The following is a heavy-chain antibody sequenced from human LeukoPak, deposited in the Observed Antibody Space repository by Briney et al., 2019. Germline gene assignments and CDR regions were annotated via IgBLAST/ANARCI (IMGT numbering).Heavy chain of an antibody. CDR1: GFTFNSYG. D-gene: IGHD6-13*01. V-gene: IGHV3-30*03. Sequence: GSLRLSCAASGFTFNSYGMHWVRQAPGKGLEWVAVISYDGSNKYYADSVKGRSTISRDNSKNTLYLQMNSLRAEDTAVYYCAGPLGSSRVRAGAFDIWGQGTMVTVSS. CDR3: AGPLGSSRVRAGAFDI. J-gene: IGHJ3*02. CDR2: ISYDGSNK.